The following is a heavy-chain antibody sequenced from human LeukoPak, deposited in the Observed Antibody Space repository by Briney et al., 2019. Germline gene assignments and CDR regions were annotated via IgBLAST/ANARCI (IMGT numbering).Heavy chain of an antibody. Sequence: GGSLRLSCAASKFIFGNYTMNWVRQAPGKGLEWVSSISGGGRSIYYADSVKGRFTTSRDNAKDSLSLQMNSLRAEDTGVYYCVRERSVKARQEGGHRYYYYMDVWGNGTTVTVSS. J-gene: IGHJ6*03. CDR3: VRERSVKARQEGGHRYYYYMDV. CDR2: ISGGGRSI. CDR1: KFIFGNYT. V-gene: IGHV3-21*04. D-gene: IGHD6-6*01.